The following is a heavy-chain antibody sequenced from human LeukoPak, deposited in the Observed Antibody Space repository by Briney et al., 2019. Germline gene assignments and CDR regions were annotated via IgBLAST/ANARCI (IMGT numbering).Heavy chain of an antibody. D-gene: IGHD6-13*01. CDR1: GGSISSGSYY. V-gene: IGHV4-61*02. J-gene: IGHJ6*03. Sequence: SETLSLTCTVSGGSISSGSYYWSWIRQPAGKGLEWIGRIYTSGSTNYNPSLKSRVTISVDTSKNQFSLKLSSVTAADTAVYYCARQGLVYSRSDYYYYMDVWGKGTTVTISS. CDR3: ARQGLVYSRSDYYYYMDV. CDR2: IYTSGST.